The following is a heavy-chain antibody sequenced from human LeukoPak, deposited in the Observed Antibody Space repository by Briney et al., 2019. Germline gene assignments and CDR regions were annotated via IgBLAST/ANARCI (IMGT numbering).Heavy chain of an antibody. D-gene: IGHD1-14*01. CDR2: ISYDGSNK. Sequence: PGRSLRLAWAASGFTFSSYGIHWVRQAPGKGLEWVAVISYDGSNKYCADSVKGRFTISRDNSKNTLYLQMNSLRAEDTAVYYCARDYRVDYRGQGTLVTVSS. V-gene: IGHV3-30*03. CDR1: GFTFSSYG. CDR3: ARDYRVDY. J-gene: IGHJ4*02.